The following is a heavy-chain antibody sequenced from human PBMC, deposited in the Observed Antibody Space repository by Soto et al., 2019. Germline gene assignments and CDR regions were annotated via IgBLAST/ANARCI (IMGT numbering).Heavy chain of an antibody. CDR1: GGTFSSYT. D-gene: IGHD5-18*01. V-gene: IGHV1-69*02. CDR2: IIPILGIA. Sequence: QVQLVQSGAEVKKPGSSVKVSCKASGGTFSSYTISWVRQAPGQGLEWMGRIIPILGIANYAQKFQGRVTMTVDKSTSTAYMELSSLRSEDTAVYYCARAAGGYSYGPSDYWGQGTLVTVSS. CDR3: ARAAGGYSYGPSDY. J-gene: IGHJ4*02.